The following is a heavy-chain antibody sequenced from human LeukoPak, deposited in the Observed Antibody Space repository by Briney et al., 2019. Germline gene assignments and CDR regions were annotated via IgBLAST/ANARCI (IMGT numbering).Heavy chain of an antibody. CDR2: IIPMLGRS. J-gene: IGHJ5*02. V-gene: IGHV1-69*05. CDR1: GGSFSSYG. CDR3: AREDHTANNWFDP. D-gene: IGHD5-18*01. Sequence: SVKVSCKASGGSFSSYGISWVRQAPGQGLEWMGGIIPMLGRSDYAQKFQGRVTISTDESTSTAYMEMSSLRSEDTAVYYCAREDHTANNWFDPWGQGTLVTVSS.